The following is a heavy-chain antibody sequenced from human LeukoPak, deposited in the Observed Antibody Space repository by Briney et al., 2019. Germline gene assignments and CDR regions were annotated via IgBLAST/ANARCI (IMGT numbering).Heavy chain of an antibody. J-gene: IGHJ5*02. Sequence: GGSLRLSCAASGFTFSSYAMSWVRQAPGKGLEWVSAISGSGGSTYYADSVKGRFTISRDNAKNSLYLQMNSLRAEDTAVYYCSRSGWTGDWFDPWGQGTLVTVSS. D-gene: IGHD6-19*01. CDR2: ISGSGGST. CDR3: SRSGWTGDWFDP. CDR1: GFTFSSYA. V-gene: IGHV3-23*01.